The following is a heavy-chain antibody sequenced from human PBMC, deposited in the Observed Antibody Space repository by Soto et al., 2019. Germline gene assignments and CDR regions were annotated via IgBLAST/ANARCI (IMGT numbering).Heavy chain of an antibody. J-gene: IGHJ4*02. V-gene: IGHV1-18*01. CDR1: GYTFTSYG. D-gene: IGHD1-26*01. CDR2: ISTYNGNT. CDR3: ASRSGTYPYYFDY. Sequence: HVQLVQSGTEVKKPGASVKVSCKVSGYTFTSYGMSWMRQAPGQGLEWMGWISTYNGNTNYAQNPQGRVSMTTDTSTSTAYMELRSLRSDDTAVYYCASRSGTYPYYFDYWGQGTLVTVSS.